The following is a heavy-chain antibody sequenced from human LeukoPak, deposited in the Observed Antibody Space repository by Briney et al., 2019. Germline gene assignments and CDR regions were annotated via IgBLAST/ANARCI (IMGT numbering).Heavy chain of an antibody. J-gene: IGHJ4*02. CDR1: GGTFSSYA. V-gene: IGHV1-69*01. CDR3: ARGKATNRRDGYNYFDY. Sequence: SVKVSCKASGGTFSSYAISWVRQAPGQGLEWMGGIIPIFGTANYAQKFQGRVTITADESTSTAYMELSSLRSEDTAAYYCARGKATNRRDGYNYFDYWGQGTLVTVSS. CDR2: IIPIFGTA. D-gene: IGHD5-24*01.